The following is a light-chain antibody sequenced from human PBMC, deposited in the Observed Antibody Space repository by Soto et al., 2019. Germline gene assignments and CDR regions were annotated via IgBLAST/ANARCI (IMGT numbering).Light chain of an antibody. Sequence: QAVVTQPPSVSGAPGQRVTISCSGSSSNIGAGYDVQWYQQLPGTAPKLLISGNSNRPSGVPDRFSGSKSGTSASLAITGLQAEDEADYYCQSYDSSLSGWVFGGGTKLTVL. CDR3: QSYDSSLSGWV. CDR1: SSNIGAGYD. J-gene: IGLJ3*02. CDR2: GNS. V-gene: IGLV1-40*01.